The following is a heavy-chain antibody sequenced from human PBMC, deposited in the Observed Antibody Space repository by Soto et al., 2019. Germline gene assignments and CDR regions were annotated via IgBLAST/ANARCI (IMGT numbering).Heavy chain of an antibody. CDR1: GYTFTSYD. CDR2: ISAYNGDT. V-gene: IGHV1-18*01. CDR3: ARDHAGSGWYRFDY. Sequence: ASVKVSCKASGYTFTSYDINWVRQAPGQGLEWMGWISAYNGDTNYAQQLQGRVTLTTDTSTSTAYMELRNLRSDDTAMYYCARDHAGSGWYRFDYWGQGTLVTVSS. J-gene: IGHJ4*02. D-gene: IGHD6-19*01.